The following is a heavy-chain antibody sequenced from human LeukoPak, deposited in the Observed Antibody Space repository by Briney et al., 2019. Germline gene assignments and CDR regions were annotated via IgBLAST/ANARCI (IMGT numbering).Heavy chain of an antibody. V-gene: IGHV3-30-3*01. Sequence: TGGSQRLSCAASGFTFSSYAMHWVRQAPGKGLEWVAVISYDGSNKYYADSVKGRFTISRDNSKNTLYLQMNSLRAEDTAVYYCARGIERWEAFDIWGQGTMVTVSS. CDR1: GFTFSSYA. CDR3: ARGIERWEAFDI. D-gene: IGHD1-26*01. J-gene: IGHJ3*02. CDR2: ISYDGSNK.